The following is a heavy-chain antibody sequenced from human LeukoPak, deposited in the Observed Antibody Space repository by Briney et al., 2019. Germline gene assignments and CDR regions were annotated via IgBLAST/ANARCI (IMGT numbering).Heavy chain of an antibody. CDR1: GFTFSHYW. CDR3: ARSRSGYYEDY. D-gene: IGHD3-22*01. CDR2: IKEDGSEK. V-gene: IGHV3-7*01. J-gene: IGHJ4*02. Sequence: GGSLRLSCAPSGFTFSHYWMSWVRQAPGKGLEWVANIKEDGSEKYYVDSVKGRFTISRDNAKNSLSLQVDSLRAEDTAVYYCARSRSGYYEDYWGQGTLVTVSS.